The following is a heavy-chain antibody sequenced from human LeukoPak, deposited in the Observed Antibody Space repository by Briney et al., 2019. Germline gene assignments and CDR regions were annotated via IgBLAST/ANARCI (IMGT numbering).Heavy chain of an antibody. V-gene: IGHV7-4-1*02. CDR3: ARNIRHYDFWSGYPRPSKYFQH. CDR2: INTNTGNP. CDR1: GYTFTSYA. J-gene: IGHJ1*01. Sequence: ASVTVSCKAYGYTFTSYAMNWVRQAPGQGLEWMGWINTNTGNPTYAQGFTGRFVFSLHTSVSTAYLKISSLKAEDTAVYYCARNIRHYDFWSGYPRPSKYFQHWGQGNLVTVSS. D-gene: IGHD3-3*01.